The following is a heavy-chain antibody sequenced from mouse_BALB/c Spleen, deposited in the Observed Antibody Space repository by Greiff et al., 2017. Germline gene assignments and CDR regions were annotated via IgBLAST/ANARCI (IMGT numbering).Heavy chain of an antibody. Sequence: EVQGVESGGGLVQPGGSRKLSCAASGFTFSSFGMHWVRQAPEKGLEWVAYISSGSSTIYYADTVKGRFTISRDNPKNTLFLQMTSLRSEDTAMYYCAREFRYYGSSYWLAYWGEGTLVTVSA. V-gene: IGHV5-17*02. CDR3: AREFRYYGSSYWLAY. J-gene: IGHJ3*01. CDR2: ISSGSSTI. CDR1: GFTFSSFG. D-gene: IGHD1-1*01.